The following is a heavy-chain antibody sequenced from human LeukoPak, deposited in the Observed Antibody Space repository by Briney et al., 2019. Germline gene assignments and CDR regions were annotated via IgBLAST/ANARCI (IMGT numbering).Heavy chain of an antibody. V-gene: IGHV4-61*01. J-gene: IGHJ4*02. CDR3: AREEGDYYDSSGYYA. Sequence: PSETLSLTCTVSGGSVSSGSYYWSWIRQPPGKGLEWIRYIYYSGSTNYNPSLKSRVTISVDTSKNQFSLKLSSVTAADTAVYYCAREEGDYYDSSGYYAWGQGTLVTVSS. CDR1: GGSVSSGSYY. CDR2: IYYSGST. D-gene: IGHD3-22*01.